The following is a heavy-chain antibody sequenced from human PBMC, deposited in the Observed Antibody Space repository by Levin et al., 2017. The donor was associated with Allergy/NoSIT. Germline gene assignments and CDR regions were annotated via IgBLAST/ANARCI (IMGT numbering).Heavy chain of an antibody. J-gene: IGHJ4*02. Sequence: SGGSLRLSCAASGFTFSRNGMHWVRQAPGKGLEWVAYVSYDGSSKYYADSVKGRFTISRDNSKSRLYLQMNSLKTADPGLYFCTKESPRVRDFDFWGQGTLVSVSS. V-gene: IGHV3-30*18. CDR1: GFTFSRNG. CDR2: VSYDGSSK. D-gene: IGHD3-10*01. CDR3: TKESPRVRDFDF.